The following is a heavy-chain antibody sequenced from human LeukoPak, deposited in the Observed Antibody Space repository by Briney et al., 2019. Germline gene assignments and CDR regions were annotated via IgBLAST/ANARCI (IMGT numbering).Heavy chain of an antibody. CDR3: ARLPRGSVTTGYYFDY. V-gene: IGHV4-39*01. J-gene: IGHJ4*02. CDR1: GGSISSSSFY. CDR2: VYYSGST. D-gene: IGHD1-1*01. Sequence: SETLSLTCTVSGGSISSSSFYWGWIRQPPGKGLEWIGSVYYSGSTYNNPSLKSRVTISVDTSKNQFSLKLSSVTAADTAVYFCARLPRGSVTTGYYFDYWGQGTLVTVSS.